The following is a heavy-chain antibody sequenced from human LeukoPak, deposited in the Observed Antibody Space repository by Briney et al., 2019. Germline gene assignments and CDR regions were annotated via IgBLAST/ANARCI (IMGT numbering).Heavy chain of an antibody. J-gene: IGHJ4*02. V-gene: IGHV3-74*01. D-gene: IGHD6-13*01. CDR1: GFTYSDYW. CDR3: ARDRSISAAGDTY. Sequence: GGSLRLSCAASGFTYSDYWMHGLRQAPGKGLVWVSRVNRDGSSTSYADSVKGRFTISRDNAKNTLSLQMNSLRAEDTAVYYCARDRSISAAGDTYWGQGTLVTVSS. CDR2: VNRDGSST.